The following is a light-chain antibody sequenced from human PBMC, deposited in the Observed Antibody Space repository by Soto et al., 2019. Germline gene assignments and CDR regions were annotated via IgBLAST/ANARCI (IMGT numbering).Light chain of an antibody. CDR1: QSVSNNY. V-gene: IGKV3-20*01. CDR2: GAS. Sequence: EIVLTQSPGTLSLSPGERATLSCRASQSVSNNYLAWYQQKPGQAPRLLIYGASKRATGIPDRFSGSGSGTDFTLTISRLEPEDFAVYYCQQYSPPITFGQGTRLEIK. J-gene: IGKJ5*01. CDR3: QQYSPPIT.